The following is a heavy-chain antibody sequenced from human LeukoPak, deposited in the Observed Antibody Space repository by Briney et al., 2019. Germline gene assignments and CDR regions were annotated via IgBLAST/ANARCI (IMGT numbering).Heavy chain of an antibody. CDR1: GFTFSSYS. J-gene: IGHJ6*02. V-gene: IGHV3-21*01. D-gene: IGHD2-2*01. Sequence: GGSLRLSCAASGFTFSSYSMNWVRQAPGKGLEWVSSISSSSSYIYYADSVKGRFTISRDNAKNSLYLQMNSLRAEDTAVYYCARDRTSYLGCMDVWGQGTTVTVSS. CDR3: ARDRTSYLGCMDV. CDR2: ISSSSSYI.